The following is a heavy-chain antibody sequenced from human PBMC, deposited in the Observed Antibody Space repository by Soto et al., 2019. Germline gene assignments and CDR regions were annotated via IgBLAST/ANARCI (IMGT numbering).Heavy chain of an antibody. CDR3: ARDKDGYYYYGMDV. Sequence: GSLRLSCAASGFTFSSYSMNWVRQAPGKGLEWVSSISSSSSYIYYADSVKGRFTISRDNAKTSLYLQMNSLRAEDTAVYYCARDKDGYYYYGMDVWGQGTTVTVSS. CDR1: GFTFSSYS. J-gene: IGHJ6*02. CDR2: ISSSSSYI. V-gene: IGHV3-21*01.